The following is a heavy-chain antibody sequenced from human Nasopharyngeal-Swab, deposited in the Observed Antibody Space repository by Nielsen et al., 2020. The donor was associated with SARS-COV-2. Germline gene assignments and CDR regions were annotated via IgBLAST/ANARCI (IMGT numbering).Heavy chain of an antibody. Sequence: ASAKLSCKASGYTFTSYGTSWVRQAPGQGLEWMGWISAYNGNTNYAQKLQGRVTMTTDTSTSTAYMELRSLRSDDTAVYYCALATITGVFDYWGQGTLVTVSS. CDR2: ISAYNGNT. D-gene: IGHD1-14*01. CDR3: ALATITGVFDY. J-gene: IGHJ4*02. V-gene: IGHV1-18*04. CDR1: GYTFTSYG.